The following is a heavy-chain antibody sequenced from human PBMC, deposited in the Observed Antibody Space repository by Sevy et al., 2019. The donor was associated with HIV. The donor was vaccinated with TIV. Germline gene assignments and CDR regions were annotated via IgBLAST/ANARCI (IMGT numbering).Heavy chain of an antibody. Sequence: GGSLRLSCAASGFTFSANWMNWVRQAPGKGLEWVANIKADGSDKHYVDSVEGRFTISRDNAKNLLFLQMNSLRVEDTADYYCGHETFGRFEYWGQGTLVTVSS. J-gene: IGHJ4*02. CDR3: GHETFGRFEY. CDR2: IKADGSDK. V-gene: IGHV3-7*01. D-gene: IGHD3-16*01. CDR1: GFTFSANW.